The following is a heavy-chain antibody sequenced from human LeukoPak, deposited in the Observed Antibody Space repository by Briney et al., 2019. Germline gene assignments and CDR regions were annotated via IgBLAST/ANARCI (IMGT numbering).Heavy chain of an antibody. J-gene: IGHJ4*02. CDR1: GYTFTSYG. V-gene: IGHV1-18*01. Sequence: ASVKVSCKASGYTFTSYGISWVRQAPGQGLEWMGWISAYNGNINYAQKLQGRVTMTTDTSTSTAYMELRSLRSDDTAVYYCARDFPYYYDSSGYYPTTDYWGQGTLVTVSS. D-gene: IGHD3-22*01. CDR2: ISAYNGNI. CDR3: ARDFPYYYDSSGYYPTTDY.